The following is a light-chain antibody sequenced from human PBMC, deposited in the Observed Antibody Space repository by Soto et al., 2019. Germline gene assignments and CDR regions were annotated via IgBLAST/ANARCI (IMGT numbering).Light chain of an antibody. CDR3: AAWDDSLNGVV. CDR1: SSNIGSNT. V-gene: IGLV1-44*01. Sequence: QSVLTQPPSASGTPGQRVTISCSGSSSNIGSNTVKWYQQLPGTAPKLLIYSNNQRPSGVPERFSGSKSGTSASLAISGLQSEDEDDYYWAAWDDSLNGVVFGGGTKLTVL. CDR2: SNN. J-gene: IGLJ2*01.